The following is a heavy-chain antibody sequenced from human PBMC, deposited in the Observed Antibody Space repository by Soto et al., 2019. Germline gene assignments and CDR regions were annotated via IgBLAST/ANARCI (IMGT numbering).Heavy chain of an antibody. CDR2: LNSDGRST. Sequence: PGGTLRLSCAASGFTFSSYWMHCVRQAPGKGLVWVSRLNSDGRSTSYADSVKGRFTISRDNAKNTLYLQMNSLRAEDTAVYYCASCLLRPFVYWGRGTLVTVS. J-gene: IGHJ4*02. V-gene: IGHV3-74*01. CDR1: GFTFSSYW. CDR3: ASCLLRPFVY.